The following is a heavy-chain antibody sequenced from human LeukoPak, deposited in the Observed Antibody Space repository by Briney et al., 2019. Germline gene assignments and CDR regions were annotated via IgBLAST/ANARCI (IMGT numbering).Heavy chain of an antibody. CDR1: GSSFTPYW. CDR2: TYPGDSDT. V-gene: IGHV5-51*01. Sequence: KFGASLKISGKGSGSSFTPYWIGGWRQLPGKALEGMGITYPGDSDTRYSPSFQGQVTISADKSISTAYLQWSSLKASDTAMYYCARLLRNIAAAVYFFDYWGQGTLVTVSS. J-gene: IGHJ4*02. CDR3: ARLLRNIAAAVYFFDY. D-gene: IGHD6-13*01.